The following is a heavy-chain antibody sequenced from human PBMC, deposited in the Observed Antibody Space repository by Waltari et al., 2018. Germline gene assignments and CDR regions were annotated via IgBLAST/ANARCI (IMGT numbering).Heavy chain of an antibody. Sequence: EVQLLESGGGLEQPGGSLRLSCAASGFTFSHYAMNWVRQAPGKGLEGVSSITTSGDNTYYADSVKGRFTISRDNSKNTLYLQMNSLRAEDTAVYYCAAYITSRRGAFDFWGQGTMVTVSS. CDR3: AAYITSRRGAFDF. CDR1: GFTFSHYA. V-gene: IGHV3-23*01. D-gene: IGHD1-1*01. J-gene: IGHJ3*01. CDR2: ITTSGDNT.